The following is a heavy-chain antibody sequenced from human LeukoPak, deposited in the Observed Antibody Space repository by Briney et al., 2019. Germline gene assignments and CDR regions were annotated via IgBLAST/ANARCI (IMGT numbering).Heavy chain of an antibody. CDR2: IWHDGSNK. V-gene: IGHV3-33*01. Sequence: PGGSLRLSCVASGFPFSSHGMHWVGQAPGKGLEWVAVIWHDGSNKYHADSVKGRFTISRDNSRNTLYLQMNSLRGEDTAVYYCARGDSSGYYHYFDYWGQGTLVTVSS. CDR3: ARGDSSGYYHYFDY. CDR1: GFPFSSHG. J-gene: IGHJ4*02. D-gene: IGHD3-22*01.